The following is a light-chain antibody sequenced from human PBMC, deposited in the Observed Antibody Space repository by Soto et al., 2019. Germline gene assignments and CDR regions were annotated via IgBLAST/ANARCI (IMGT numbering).Light chain of an antibody. CDR3: QQYNSFSIT. J-gene: IGKJ5*01. CDR1: QSISSW. CDR2: KTS. Sequence: DILMTQSPSTLSASVEDRVTITCRASQSISSWLAWYQQKLGRAPKLLIYKTSSLESGVPSRFSGSGSGTEFTLTISSLQPDDFATYYCQQYNSFSITFGQGTRLEIK. V-gene: IGKV1-5*03.